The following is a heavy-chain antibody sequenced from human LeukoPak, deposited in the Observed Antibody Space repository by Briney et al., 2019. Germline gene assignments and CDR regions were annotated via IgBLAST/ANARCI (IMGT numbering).Heavy chain of an antibody. J-gene: IGHJ3*02. D-gene: IGHD3-16*01. CDR3: VKGTTFDAFDM. V-gene: IGHV3-9*01. CDR2: ISWNTGNK. CDR1: GFIFDNYA. Sequence: PGGSLRLSCAAAGFIFDNYAMHWVRQAPGKGLEWVSRISWNTGNKDYADSVKGRFTISRDNDKNSLFLQMNSLRPEDTALYYCVKGTTFDAFDMWGQGTMVIVFS.